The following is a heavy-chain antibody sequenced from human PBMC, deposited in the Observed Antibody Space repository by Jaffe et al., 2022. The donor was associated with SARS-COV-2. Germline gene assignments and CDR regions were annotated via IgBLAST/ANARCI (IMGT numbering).Heavy chain of an antibody. CDR2: VPSKTAGGAT. V-gene: IGHV3-15*01. CDR3: VASYFTGSPSTTFDY. D-gene: IGHD2-8*02. J-gene: IGHJ4*02. CDR1: GFTFNKAW. Sequence: EVQLVGSGGGLVEPGGSLRLSCAASGFTFNKAWMNWVRQAPGKGLEWVGRVPSKTAGGATEYAAPVKDRFTISRDDSENTLYLQMNSLKTEDTAVYYCVASYFTGSPSTTFDYWGQGTLVTVSS.